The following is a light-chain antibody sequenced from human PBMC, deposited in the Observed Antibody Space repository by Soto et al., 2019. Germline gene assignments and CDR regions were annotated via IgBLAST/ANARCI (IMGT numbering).Light chain of an antibody. CDR2: GDD. CDR3: TAWDNSLSAVV. J-gene: IGLJ2*01. V-gene: IGLV1-44*01. CDR1: RSNIGSST. Sequence: QSVLTQPPSTSGTPGHRVTISCSGTRSNIGSSTVNWYQQLPGTAPKLLIYGDDQRPSGVPDRFSGSKSGTSVFLAISGLQSEDEADYYCTAWDNSLSAVVFGGGTKVTVL.